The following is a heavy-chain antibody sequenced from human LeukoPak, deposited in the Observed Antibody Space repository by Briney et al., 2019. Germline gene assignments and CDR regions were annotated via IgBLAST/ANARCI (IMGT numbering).Heavy chain of an antibody. CDR2: INHSGST. CDR3: ARKSSGWPFDY. J-gene: IGHJ4*02. D-gene: IGHD6-19*01. CDR1: GFTFSDFY. Sequence: SGGSLRLSCAASGFTFSDFYMTWIRQPPGKGLEWIGEINHSGSTNYNPSLKSRVTISVDTSKNQFSLKLSSVTAADTAVYYCARKSSGWPFDYWGQGTLVTVSS. V-gene: IGHV4-34*01.